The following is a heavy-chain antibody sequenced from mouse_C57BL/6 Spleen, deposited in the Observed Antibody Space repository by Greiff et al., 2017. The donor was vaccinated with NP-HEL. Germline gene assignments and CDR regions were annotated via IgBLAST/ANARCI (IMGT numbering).Heavy chain of an antibody. CDR2: IHPSDSDT. Sequence: VQLQQPGAELVKPGASVMVSCKASGYTFTSYWMHWVKQRPGQGLEWIGRIHPSDSDTNYNQKFKGKATLTVDKSSSTAYMQLSSLTSEDSAVYYCAIDDGYYGGFAYWGQGTLVTVSA. CDR1: GYTFTSYW. CDR3: AIDDGYYGGFAY. J-gene: IGHJ3*01. V-gene: IGHV1-74*01. D-gene: IGHD2-3*01.